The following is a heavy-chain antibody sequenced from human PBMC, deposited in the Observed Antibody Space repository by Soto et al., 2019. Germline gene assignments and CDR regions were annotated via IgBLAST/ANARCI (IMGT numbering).Heavy chain of an antibody. CDR1: GGAISRYY. Sequence: SEILSLACTVCGGAISRYYGSWIRQAPGKGVDGVGYIHYSGSTNYNPSLKSRVTISVDTSKNQFYLKLSSVTAADTAVYYCERDGVYSSSSYYYYYGMDVWGQGTTVT. V-gene: IGHV4-59*01. D-gene: IGHD6-6*01. CDR3: ERDGVYSSSSYYYYYGMDV. CDR2: IHYSGST. J-gene: IGHJ6*02.